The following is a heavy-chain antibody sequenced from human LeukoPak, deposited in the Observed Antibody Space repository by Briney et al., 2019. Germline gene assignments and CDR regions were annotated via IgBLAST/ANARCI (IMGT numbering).Heavy chain of an antibody. CDR3: ARVSYGACFDY. CDR1: GGSISSSSYY. Sequence: SETLSLTCTVSGGSISSSSYYWGWIRQPPGKGLEWIGSIYYSGSTYYNPSLKSRVTISVDTSKNQFSLKLSSVTAADTAVYYCARVSYGACFDYWGQGTLVTVSS. V-gene: IGHV4-39*01. D-gene: IGHD4-17*01. J-gene: IGHJ4*02. CDR2: IYYSGST.